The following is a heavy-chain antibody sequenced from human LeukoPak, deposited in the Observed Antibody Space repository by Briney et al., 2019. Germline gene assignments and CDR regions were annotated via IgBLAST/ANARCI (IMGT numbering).Heavy chain of an antibody. CDR2: ISGSGGST. D-gene: IGHD3-22*01. J-gene: IGHJ4*02. CDR3: ARDSSGYYSTRFDY. Sequence: PGGSLRLSCAASGFTFSSYAMSWVRQAPGKGLEWVSAISGSGGSTYYADSVKGRFTISRDNSKNTLYLQMNSLRAEDTAVYYCARDSSGYYSTRFDYWGQGTLVTVSS. CDR1: GFTFSSYA. V-gene: IGHV3-23*01.